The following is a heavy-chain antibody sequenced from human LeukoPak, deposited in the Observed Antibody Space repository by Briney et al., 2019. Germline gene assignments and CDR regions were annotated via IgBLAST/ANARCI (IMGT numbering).Heavy chain of an antibody. CDR3: AKGRYNYDY. J-gene: IGHJ4*02. D-gene: IGHD5-18*01. Sequence: PGGSLRLSCAASGFTFSSYAMSWVRQAPGKGLEWVSSVSGSGGSTYYADSVKGRFTISRDNSKSTLFLQMNSLRAEDTALYYCAKGRYNYDYWGQGTLVTVSS. CDR2: VSGSGGST. CDR1: GFTFSSYA. V-gene: IGHV3-23*01.